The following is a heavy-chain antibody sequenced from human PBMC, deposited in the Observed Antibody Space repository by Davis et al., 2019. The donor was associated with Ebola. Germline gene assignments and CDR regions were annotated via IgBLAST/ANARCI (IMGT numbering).Heavy chain of an antibody. CDR2: IIQIFGTA. Sequence: AASVKVSCNASGYTFTSYGISWVRQAPGQGLEWMGGIIQIFGTANYAQKFQGRVTITADKSTSTAYMELSSLRSEDTAVYYCARAEWLRFNRFDYWGQGTLVTVSS. CDR1: GYTFTSYG. V-gene: IGHV1-69*06. CDR3: ARAEWLRFNRFDY. J-gene: IGHJ4*02. D-gene: IGHD5-12*01.